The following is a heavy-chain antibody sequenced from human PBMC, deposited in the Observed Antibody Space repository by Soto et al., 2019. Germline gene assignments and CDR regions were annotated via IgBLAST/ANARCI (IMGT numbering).Heavy chain of an antibody. V-gene: IGHV3-33*01. Sequence: QVQLVESGGGVVQPGRSLRLSCAASGFTFSSYGMHWVRQAPGKGLEWVAVIWYDGSNKYYADSVKGRFTISRDNSKNTLYLQMNSLRAKDTAVYYCARETSSSCFDYWGQGTLVTVSS. CDR1: GFTFSSYG. D-gene: IGHD6-13*01. CDR3: ARETSSSCFDY. J-gene: IGHJ4*02. CDR2: IWYDGSNK.